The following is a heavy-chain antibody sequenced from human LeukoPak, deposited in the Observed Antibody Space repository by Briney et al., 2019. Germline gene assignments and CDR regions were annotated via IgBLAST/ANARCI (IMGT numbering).Heavy chain of an antibody. CDR3: AKDCGGDCYDWFDP. CDR2: INNEGSGT. CDR1: GFTFSTYW. D-gene: IGHD2-21*02. V-gene: IGHV3-74*01. J-gene: IGHJ5*02. Sequence: GGSLRLSCAASGFTFSTYWMHWVRQAPGKGLVWVSRINNEGSGTGYADSVKGRFTISRDNSKNTLYLQMNSLRAEDTAVYYCAKDCGGDCYDWFDPWGQGTLVTVSS.